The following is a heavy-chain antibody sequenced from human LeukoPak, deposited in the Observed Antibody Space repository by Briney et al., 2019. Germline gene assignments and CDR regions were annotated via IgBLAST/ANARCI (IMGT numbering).Heavy chain of an antibody. CDR1: GFTVSSNY. J-gene: IGHJ6*02. CDR3: ARDRDYGGNSRPHYYGMDV. V-gene: IGHV3-53*01. CDR2: VYSGGST. Sequence: GGSLRLSCAASGFTVSSNYMSWVRQAPGKGLEWVSVVYSGGSTYYADSVKGRFTISRDNSKNTLYLLMNSLRAEDTAVYYCARDRDYGGNSRPHYYGMDVWGQGTTVTVSS. D-gene: IGHD4-23*01.